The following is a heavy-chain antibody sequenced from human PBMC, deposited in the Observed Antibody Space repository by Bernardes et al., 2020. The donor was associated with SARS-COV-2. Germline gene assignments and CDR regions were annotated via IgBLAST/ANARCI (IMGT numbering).Heavy chain of an antibody. Sequence: GSLRLSCAASVFTFSDYYMSWIRPAPGKGLEWVSYISSSGSTIYYADSVKGRFTISRDNAKNSLYLQMNSLRAEDTAVYYCARDSTVVTPSNYYYYGMDVWGQGTTVTVSS. J-gene: IGHJ6*02. D-gene: IGHD4-17*01. V-gene: IGHV3-11*01. CDR2: ISSSGSTI. CDR1: VFTFSDYY. CDR3: ARDSTVVTPSNYYYYGMDV.